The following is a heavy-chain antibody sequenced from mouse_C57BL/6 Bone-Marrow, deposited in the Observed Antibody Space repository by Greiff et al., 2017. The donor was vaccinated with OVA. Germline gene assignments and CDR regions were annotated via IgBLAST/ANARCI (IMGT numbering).Heavy chain of an antibody. CDR2: IYPRSGNT. J-gene: IGHJ3*01. Sequence: QVQLKQSGAELARPGASVKLSCKASGYTFTSYGISWVKQRTGQGLEWIGEIYPRSGNTYYNEKFKGKATLTADKSSSTAYMELRSLTSEDSAVYFCARFGAYYSNFWFAYWGQGTLVTVSA. CDR3: ARFGAYYSNFWFAY. D-gene: IGHD2-5*01. V-gene: IGHV1-81*01. CDR1: GYTFTSYG.